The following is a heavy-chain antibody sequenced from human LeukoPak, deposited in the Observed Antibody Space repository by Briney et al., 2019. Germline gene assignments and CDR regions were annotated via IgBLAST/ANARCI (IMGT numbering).Heavy chain of an antibody. CDR1: GFTFDDYA. CDR3: AKSRAGGGPDYYGMDV. CDR2: ISWNSGSI. Sequence: GGSLRLSCAASGFTFDDYAMHWVRQAPGKGLEWVSGISWNSGSIGYANSVKGRFTISRDNAKNSLYLQMNSLRAEDTALYYCAKSRAGGGPDYYGMDVWGQGTTVTVSS. D-gene: IGHD3-16*01. J-gene: IGHJ6*02. V-gene: IGHV3-9*01.